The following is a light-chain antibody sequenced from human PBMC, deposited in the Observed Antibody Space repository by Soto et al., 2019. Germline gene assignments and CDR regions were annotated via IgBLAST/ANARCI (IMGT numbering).Light chain of an antibody. V-gene: IGKV1-39*01. CDR1: QSISSY. CDR3: QQYNSHWT. J-gene: IGKJ1*01. Sequence: DIRMTQSPSSLSASVGDRFTITCRASQSISSYLNWYQQKPGKAPKLLIYAASSLQSGVPSRFSGSGSGTDFTLTISSLQPEDFATYYCQQYNSHWTFGQGTKVDIK. CDR2: AAS.